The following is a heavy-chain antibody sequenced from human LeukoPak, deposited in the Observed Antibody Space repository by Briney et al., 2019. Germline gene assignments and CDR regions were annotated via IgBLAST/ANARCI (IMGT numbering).Heavy chain of an antibody. CDR3: ATNIDYGTFQH. J-gene: IGHJ1*01. Sequence: PSGTLSLTCAVSGGSISSGNWWSWVRQPPGKGLEWIGEIYHSGSTNYNPSLKGRVTIPVDKSKNQFSLKLSSVTAADTAVYYCATNIDYGTFQHWGQGTLVTVSS. D-gene: IGHD4-17*01. CDR1: GGSISSGNW. CDR2: IYHSGST. V-gene: IGHV4-4*02.